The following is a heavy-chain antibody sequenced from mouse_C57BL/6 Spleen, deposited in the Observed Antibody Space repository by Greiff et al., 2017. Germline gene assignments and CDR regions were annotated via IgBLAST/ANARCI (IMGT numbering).Heavy chain of an antibody. D-gene: IGHD3-3*01. J-gene: IGHJ4*01. CDR3: ARSDGTPYYYAMDY. V-gene: IGHV1-22*01. Sequence: EVQLQQSGPELVKPGASVKMSCKASGYTFTDYNMHWVKQSHGKGLEWIGNINPNNGGTSYNEKFKGKATLTVDKSSSTAYMELRSLTSEDSAVYYCARSDGTPYYYAMDYWGQGTSVTVSS. CDR2: INPNNGGT. CDR1: GYTFTDYN.